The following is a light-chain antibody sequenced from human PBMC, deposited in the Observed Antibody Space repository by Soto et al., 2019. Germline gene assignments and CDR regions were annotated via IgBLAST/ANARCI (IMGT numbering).Light chain of an antibody. Sequence: QSVLTQPASVSGSPGQSITISCTGTSSDIGGYNYVSWYQQHPGKAPKLIIFEVSNRPSGVSNRFSGSKSGNTASLTISGLQDEDEADYHCSSYTTTTTLGVFGGGTKLTVL. CDR3: SSYTTTTTLGV. J-gene: IGLJ3*02. V-gene: IGLV2-14*01. CDR2: EVS. CDR1: SSDIGGYNY.